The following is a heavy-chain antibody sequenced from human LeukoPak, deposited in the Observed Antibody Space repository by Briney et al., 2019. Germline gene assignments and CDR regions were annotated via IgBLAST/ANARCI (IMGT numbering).Heavy chain of an antibody. D-gene: IGHD3-3*01. CDR1: GFTFSSYW. Sequence: GGSLRLSCAASGFTFSSYWMSWVRQAPGKGLEWVSGISWNSGSIGYADSVKGRFTISRDNAKNSLYLQMNSLRAEDTALYYCAKESSRRVYYDFWSGYYLGYWGQGTLVTVSS. J-gene: IGHJ4*02. V-gene: IGHV3-9*01. CDR2: ISWNSGSI. CDR3: AKESSRRVYYDFWSGYYLGY.